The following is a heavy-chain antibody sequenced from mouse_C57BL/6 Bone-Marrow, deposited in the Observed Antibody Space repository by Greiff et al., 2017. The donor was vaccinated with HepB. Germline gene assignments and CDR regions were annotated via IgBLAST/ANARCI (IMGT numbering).Heavy chain of an antibody. CDR1: GYAFSSSW. V-gene: IGHV1-82*01. CDR2: IYPGDGDT. J-gene: IGHJ2*01. CDR3: ARQRGY. Sequence: VQLQESGPELVKPGASVKISCKASGYAFSSSWMNWVKQRPGKGLEWIGRIYPGDGDTNYNGKFKGKATLTADKSSSTAYMQLSSLTSEDSAVYFCARQRGYWGQGTTLTVSS.